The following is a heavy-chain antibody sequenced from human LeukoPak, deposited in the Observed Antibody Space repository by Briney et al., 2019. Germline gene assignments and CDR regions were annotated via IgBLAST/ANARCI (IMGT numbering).Heavy chain of an antibody. V-gene: IGHV3-30-3*01. J-gene: IGHJ6*02. D-gene: IGHD6-19*01. CDR3: AREAGTGDYYYGMDV. Sequence: GGSLRLSCAASGFTFSSYWMSWVRQAPGKGLEWVAVMSYDGSNKYYADSVKGRFTISRDNSKNTLYLQMNSLRAEDTAVYYCAREAGTGDYYYGMDVWGQGTTVTVSS. CDR2: MSYDGSNK. CDR1: GFTFSSYW.